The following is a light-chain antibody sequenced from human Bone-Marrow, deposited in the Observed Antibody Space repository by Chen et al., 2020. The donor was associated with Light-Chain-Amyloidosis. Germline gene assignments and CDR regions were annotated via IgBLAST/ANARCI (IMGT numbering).Light chain of an antibody. CDR1: QSVSSY. Sequence: EIVLTQSPATLSLSPGERATLSCRASQSVSSYLAWYQQKPGQAPRLLIYDASNRATGIPARFSGSGSGTDFTLTISSLEPEDFAVYDCQQRSSWRTFGGGTRVEIK. CDR2: DAS. J-gene: IGKJ4*01. V-gene: IGKV3-11*01. CDR3: QQRSSWRT.